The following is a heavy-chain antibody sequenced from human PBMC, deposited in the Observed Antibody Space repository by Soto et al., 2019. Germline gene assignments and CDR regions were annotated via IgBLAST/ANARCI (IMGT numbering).Heavy chain of an antibody. CDR3: ARGGEPLDY. CDR2: INAGNGNT. D-gene: IGHD2-21*01. V-gene: IGHV1-3*05. CDR1: GYTFTSYA. Sequence: QVQLVQSGAEEKKPGASVKVSCKASGYTFTSYAMHWVRQAPGQRLEWMGWINAGNGNTKYSQKFQGRVTITRDTSASTGYMELSSLRSEDTAVYYCARGGEPLDYWGQGTLVTVSS. J-gene: IGHJ4*02.